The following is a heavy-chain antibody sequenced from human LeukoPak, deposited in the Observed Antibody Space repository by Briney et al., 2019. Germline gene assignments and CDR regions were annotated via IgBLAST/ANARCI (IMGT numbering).Heavy chain of an antibody. CDR1: GGSISSYY. Sequence: SETLSLTCTVSGGSISSYYWSWLRQPAGKGLEWIGRIYTSGSTNYNPSLKSRVTVSVDTSKNQFSLKLSSVTAADTAVYYCARVRELLTLDAFDIWGQGTMVTVSS. CDR2: IYTSGST. J-gene: IGHJ3*02. V-gene: IGHV4-4*07. CDR3: ARVRELLTLDAFDI. D-gene: IGHD1-26*01.